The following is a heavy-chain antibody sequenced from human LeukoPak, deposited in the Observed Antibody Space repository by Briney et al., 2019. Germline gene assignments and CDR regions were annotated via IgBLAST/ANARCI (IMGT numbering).Heavy chain of an antibody. CDR1: GGSISSYY. V-gene: IGHV4-59*08. D-gene: IGHD2-15*01. J-gene: IGHJ4*02. CDR3: ARHSLGAAPVVDY. CDR2: IYYSGST. Sequence: SETLSLTCTVSGGSISSYYWSWIRQPPEKGLEWIGYIYYSGSTNYNPSLKSRVTISADTSNNQFSLKLSSVTAADTAVYYCARHSLGAAPVVDYWGQGTLVTVSS.